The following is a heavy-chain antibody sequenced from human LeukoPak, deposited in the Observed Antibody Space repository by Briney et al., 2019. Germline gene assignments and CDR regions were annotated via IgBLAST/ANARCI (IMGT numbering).Heavy chain of an antibody. D-gene: IGHD6-13*01. V-gene: IGHV3-23*01. CDR3: ARRFPYGSSWAFDY. Sequence: GGSLRLSCAASGFIFSSYAMTWVRQAPGKGLEWVSGISGSGGSTYYADSVKGRFIISRDSSKNTLDLQMNSLRAEDTAVYYCARRFPYGSSWAFDYWAQGTLVTVSS. CDR1: GFIFSSYA. CDR2: ISGSGGST. J-gene: IGHJ4*02.